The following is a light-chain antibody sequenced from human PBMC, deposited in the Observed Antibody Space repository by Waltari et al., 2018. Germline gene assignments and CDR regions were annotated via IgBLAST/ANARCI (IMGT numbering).Light chain of an antibody. J-gene: IGLJ2*01. CDR2: RNN. V-gene: IGLV1-47*01. CDR1: RSNIGSNY. CDR3: AAWDDSLSGVV. Sequence: QSVLTQPPSTSGTPGQRVTISCSGSRSNIGSNYVNWYHQVPGTAPKLLIYRNNQRPSGVPDRVSGSKSGTSAALAISGLRSEDEGDYYCAAWDDSLSGVVFGGGTKLTVL.